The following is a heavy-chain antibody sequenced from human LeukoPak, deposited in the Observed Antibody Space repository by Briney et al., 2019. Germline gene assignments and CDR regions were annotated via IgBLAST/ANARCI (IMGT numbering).Heavy chain of an antibody. CDR1: GFTFSNYA. D-gene: IGHD6-13*01. CDR2: ISGSGGNT. J-gene: IGHJ4*02. CDR3: GRGGAAAVFDY. V-gene: IGHV3-23*01. Sequence: PGGSLRLSCAASGFTFSNYAMSWVRQAPGKGLEWVSGISGSGGNTFYADSVKGRFTISRDNARNTLYLQMSSLRAEDTAVYYCGRGGAAAVFDYWGQGTLVTVSS.